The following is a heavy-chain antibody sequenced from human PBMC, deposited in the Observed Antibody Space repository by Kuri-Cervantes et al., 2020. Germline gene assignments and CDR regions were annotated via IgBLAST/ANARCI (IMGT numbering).Heavy chain of an antibody. J-gene: IGHJ4*02. CDR2: IKQDGSEK. D-gene: IGHD3-10*01. V-gene: IGHV3-7*01. CDR1: GFTFSSYW. Sequence: GESLKISCAASGFTFSSYWMSWVRQAPGKGLEWVANIKQDGSEKYYVDSVKGRFTISRDNAKNSLYLQMNSLRAEDTAVYYCAREGLEHGARFGELFGIDYWGQGTLVTVSS. CDR3: AREGLEHGARFGELFGIDY.